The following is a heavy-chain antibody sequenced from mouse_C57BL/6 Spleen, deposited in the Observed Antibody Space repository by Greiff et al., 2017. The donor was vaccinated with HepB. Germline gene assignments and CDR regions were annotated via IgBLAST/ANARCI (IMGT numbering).Heavy chain of an antibody. D-gene: IGHD2-4*01. Sequence: DVKLQESGPGLVKPSQSLSLTCSVTGYSITSGYYWNWIRQFPGNKLEWIGYISYDGSNNYNPSLKNRISITRDTSKNQFFLKLNSVTTEDTATYYCARGNYYDYAFYAMDYWGQGTSVTVSS. J-gene: IGHJ4*01. CDR1: GYSITSGYY. CDR2: ISYDGSN. V-gene: IGHV3-6*01. CDR3: ARGNYYDYAFYAMDY.